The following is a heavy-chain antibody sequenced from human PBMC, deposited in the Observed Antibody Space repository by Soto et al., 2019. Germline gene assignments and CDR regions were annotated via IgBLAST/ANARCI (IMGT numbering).Heavy chain of an antibody. CDR1: GFTFGSYA. CDR2: ISGSGDST. D-gene: IGHD5-12*01. J-gene: IGHJ4*02. CDR3: AKDMHIVPTTLDY. V-gene: IGHV3-23*01. Sequence: GGSLRLSCAASGFTFGSYAMSWVRQAPGKGLECVSVISGSGDSTYYAESVKGRFTISRDNSKNTLYLQMNSLRAEDTAVFYCAKDMHIVPTTLDYWGQGTLVTVSS.